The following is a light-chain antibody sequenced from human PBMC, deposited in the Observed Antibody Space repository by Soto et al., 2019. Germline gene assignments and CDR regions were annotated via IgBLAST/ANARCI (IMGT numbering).Light chain of an antibody. CDR2: GVS. V-gene: IGLV2-14*03. CDR1: SSDVGAYNY. CDR3: SSYKSSTTPL. J-gene: IGLJ2*01. Sequence: QSALTQPASVSGSPGQSITISCTGTSSDVGAYNYVSWYQQRPGRAPKLIIYGVSYRPSGVSYRFSGSRSGNTASLTISGLQAEDEATYYCSSYKSSTTPLFGGGTKVTVL.